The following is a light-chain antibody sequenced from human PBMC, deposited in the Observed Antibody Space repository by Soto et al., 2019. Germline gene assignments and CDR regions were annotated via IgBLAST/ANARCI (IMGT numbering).Light chain of an antibody. J-gene: IGKJ4*01. V-gene: IGKV1-5*01. CDR3: QQHNSYSLT. CDR1: QSISIW. Sequence: DIQMTQSPSTLSASVGDRVTITCRASQSISIWLAWYQQKPGKAPKLLIYDASNLESGVPSRFSGSGSGTEFTLTISSXXXXXXXTXYXQQHNSYSLTFGGGTKVEIK. CDR2: DAS.